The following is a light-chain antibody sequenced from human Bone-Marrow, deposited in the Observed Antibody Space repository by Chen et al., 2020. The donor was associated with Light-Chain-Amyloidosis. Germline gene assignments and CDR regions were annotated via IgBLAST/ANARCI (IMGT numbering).Light chain of an antibody. CDR3: AAWDDSLKGWV. CDR2: IND. V-gene: IGLV1-44*01. Sequence: QSVLTQPPSASGTPGQRVTISCSGSSSNIGIHTVHWYQQVPGTAPKLLIYINDRRPSGVPDRFSGSRSGTSASLAIRGLQSEDEADYYCAAWDDSLKGWVFGGGTKLTVL. J-gene: IGLJ3*02. CDR1: SSNIGIHT.